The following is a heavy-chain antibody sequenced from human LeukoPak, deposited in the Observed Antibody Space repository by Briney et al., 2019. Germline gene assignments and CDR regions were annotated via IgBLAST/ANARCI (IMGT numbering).Heavy chain of an antibody. CDR3: ARAEDGMATTSSFDY. Sequence: GGSLRLSCAASGFIFEDYGMSWVRQAPGKGLEWVSGINWNGGSTGYADSVKGRFTISRDNAKNSLYLQMNSLTAADTALYYCARAEDGMATTSSFDYWGQGTLVTVSS. CDR2: INWNGGST. J-gene: IGHJ4*02. V-gene: IGHV3-20*04. D-gene: IGHD5-24*01. CDR1: GFIFEDYG.